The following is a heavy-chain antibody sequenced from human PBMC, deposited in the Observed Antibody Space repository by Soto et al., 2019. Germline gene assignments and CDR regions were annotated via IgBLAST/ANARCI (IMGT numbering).Heavy chain of an antibody. CDR1: GGSISSYY. D-gene: IGHD2-21*02. Sequence: PSETLSLTCSVSGGSISSYYWSWIRQPPGKGLEWIGYIFYSGRSGSTNYNPSLKSRVIISVDTSKNQFSLKMSSVTAADTAVYDCARTALGWFDPWGQGNLVTVSS. CDR3: ARTALGWFDP. J-gene: IGHJ5*02. V-gene: IGHV4-59*01. CDR2: IFYSGRSGST.